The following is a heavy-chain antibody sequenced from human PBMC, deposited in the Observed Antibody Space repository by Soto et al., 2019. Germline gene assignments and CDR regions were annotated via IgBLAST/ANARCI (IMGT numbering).Heavy chain of an antibody. J-gene: IGHJ4*02. CDR2: ISYDGSKK. V-gene: IGHV3-30*03. Sequence: QVQLVESGGGVVQPGMSLRLSCEASGFSFGSHGMHWVRQVPGKGLEWVALISYDGSKKYYADSVKGRFTVSRDNSKNTLDLHMTSLRLEDTAVYYCARGGSGYYVMWGQGTLVTVSS. CDR3: ARGGSGYYVM. D-gene: IGHD3-22*01. CDR1: GFSFGSHG.